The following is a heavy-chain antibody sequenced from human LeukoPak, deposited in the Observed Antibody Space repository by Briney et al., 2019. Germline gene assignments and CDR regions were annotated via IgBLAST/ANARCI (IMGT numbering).Heavy chain of an antibody. V-gene: IGHV4-34*01. D-gene: IGHD3-3*01. CDR3: ARGHITIFGVVIDYMDV. CDR2: INHSGST. J-gene: IGHJ6*03. Sequence: SETLSLTCDVYGGSFSGYSWSWIRQPPGKGLEWIGEINHSGSTNYNPSLKSRVTISVDTSKNQFSLKLSSVTVADTAVYYCARGHITIFGVVIDYMDVWGKGTTVTVSS. CDR1: GGSFSGYS.